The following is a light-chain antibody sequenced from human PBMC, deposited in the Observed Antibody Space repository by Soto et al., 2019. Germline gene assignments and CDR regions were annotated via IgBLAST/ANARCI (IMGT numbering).Light chain of an antibody. CDR2: GAS. CDR1: QSVSSSY. Sequence: EIVLTQSPGTLSLSPGERATLSCRASQSVSSSYLAWYQQKPGQAPRLLIYGASSRATGIPDGFSGSGSGTDFTLPISRLEPEDFAVYYCQQYGSSPPRITFGPGTKVDIK. V-gene: IGKV3-20*01. J-gene: IGKJ3*01. CDR3: QQYGSSPPRIT.